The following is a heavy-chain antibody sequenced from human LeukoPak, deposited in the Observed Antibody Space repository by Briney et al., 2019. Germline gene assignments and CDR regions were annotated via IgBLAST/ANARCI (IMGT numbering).Heavy chain of an antibody. CDR1: GYSFTSYW. V-gene: IGHV5-51*01. J-gene: IGHJ6*03. D-gene: IGHD4-11*01. Sequence: GESLKISCKGSGYSFTSYWIGWVRQMPGKGLEWMGIIYPGDSDTRYSPSFQGQVTISADKSISTAYLQWSSLKASDTAMYYCARRATVTTRWEGYYMDVWGKGTTVTVSS. CDR2: IYPGDSDT. CDR3: ARRATVTTRWEGYYMDV.